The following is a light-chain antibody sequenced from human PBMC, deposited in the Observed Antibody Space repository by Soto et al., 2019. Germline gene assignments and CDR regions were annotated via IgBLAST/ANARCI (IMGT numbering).Light chain of an antibody. V-gene: IGKV1-27*01. J-gene: IGKJ4*01. CDR2: AAS. Sequence: DIQMTQSPSSLSASVGDRVTITCRASQGITNYLAWYQQKPGKVPKLLIYAASTLQSGVPSRFSSSGSGKEFTLTISSLQPEDVATYYCQKYNSAPLTFGGGNKVEIK. CDR3: QKYNSAPLT. CDR1: QGITNY.